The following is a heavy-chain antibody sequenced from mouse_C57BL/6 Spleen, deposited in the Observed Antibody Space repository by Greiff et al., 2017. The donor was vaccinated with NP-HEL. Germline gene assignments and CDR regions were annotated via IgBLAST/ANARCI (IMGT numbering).Heavy chain of an antibody. V-gene: IGHV1-52*01. CDR3: ARDGGKRIYYAMDY. J-gene: IGHJ4*01. CDR2: IDPSDSET. CDR1: GYTFTSYW. Sequence: QVQLQQPGAELVRPGSSVKLSCKASGYTFTSYWMHWVKQRPIQGLEWIGNIDPSDSETHYNQKFKDKATLTVDKSSSTAYMQLSSLTSEDSAVYYCARDGGKRIYYAMDYWGQGTSVTVSS. D-gene: IGHD2-1*01.